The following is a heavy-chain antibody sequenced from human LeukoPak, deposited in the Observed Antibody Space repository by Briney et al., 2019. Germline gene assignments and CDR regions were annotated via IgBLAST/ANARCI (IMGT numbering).Heavy chain of an antibody. J-gene: IGHJ4*02. CDR1: GGSISSYY. Sequence: SETLSLTCTVSGGSISSYYWSWIRQPPGKGLEWIGYIYYSGSTNYNPSLKSRVTISVDTSKNQFSLKLSSVTAADTAVYYCARLTFGGVIVGDYWGQGTLVTVSS. CDR2: IYYSGST. D-gene: IGHD3-16*02. V-gene: IGHV4-59*08. CDR3: ARLTFGGVIVGDY.